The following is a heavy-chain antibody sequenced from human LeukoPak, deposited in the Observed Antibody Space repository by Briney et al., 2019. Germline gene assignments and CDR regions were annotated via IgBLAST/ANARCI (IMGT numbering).Heavy chain of an antibody. Sequence: SETLSLTCAVYGGSFSGYYCSWVRQPPGKGLEWIGEINHSGSTNYNPSLKSRATISVDTSKSQFSLKLSSVTAADTAVYYCARHPSPFADYMDVWGKGTTVTVSS. V-gene: IGHV4-34*01. CDR3: ARHPSPFADYMDV. CDR2: INHSGST. D-gene: IGHD2-21*01. J-gene: IGHJ6*03. CDR1: GGSFSGYY.